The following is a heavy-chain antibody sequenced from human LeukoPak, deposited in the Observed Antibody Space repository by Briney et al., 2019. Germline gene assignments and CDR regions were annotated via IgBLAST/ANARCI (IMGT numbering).Heavy chain of an antibody. Sequence: GASVKVSCKASGYTFTSYGISWVRQAPGQGLEWMGWISAYNGNTNYAQKLQGRVTMTTDTSTSTACMELRSLRSDDTAVYYCARAARGDQQIFDYWGQGTLVTVSS. CDR2: ISAYNGNT. CDR3: ARAARGDQQIFDY. D-gene: IGHD2-2*01. CDR1: GYTFTSYG. V-gene: IGHV1-18*01. J-gene: IGHJ4*02.